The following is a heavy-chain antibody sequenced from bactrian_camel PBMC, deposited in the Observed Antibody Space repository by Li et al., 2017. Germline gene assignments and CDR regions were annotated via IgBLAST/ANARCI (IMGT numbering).Heavy chain of an antibody. CDR1: GYTFTSYC. CDR3: AVGGHLFRCNFNW. D-gene: IGHD1*01. V-gene: IGHV3S55*01. CDR2: FNRDSST. J-gene: IGHJ4*01. Sequence: QVQLVESGGGSVQAGGSLRLSCAASGYTFTSYCVGWFRQTPGKEREAVATFNRDSSTSYADSVKGRFTISKDNALNTLYLQMNSLKPEDTAMYYCAVGGHLFRCNFNWRGQGTQVTVS.